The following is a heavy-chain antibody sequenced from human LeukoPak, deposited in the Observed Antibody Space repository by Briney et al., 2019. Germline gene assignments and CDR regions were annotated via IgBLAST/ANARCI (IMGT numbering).Heavy chain of an antibody. V-gene: IGHV3-48*01. CDR2: ITPSSSSI. CDR1: GFTFSSYS. CDR3: ARKGLGGELGGFDS. Sequence: GGSLRLSCAASGFTFSSYSMNWVRQAPGKGLEWISYITPSSSSIYYADSVRGRFTTSRDNAKNSMYLQMNSLRTEDTAVYYCARKGLGGELGGFDSWGQGTLVTVSS. D-gene: IGHD1-7*01. J-gene: IGHJ4*02.